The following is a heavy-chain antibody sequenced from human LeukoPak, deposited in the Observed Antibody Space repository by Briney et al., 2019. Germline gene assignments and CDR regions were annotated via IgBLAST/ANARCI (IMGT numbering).Heavy chain of an antibody. V-gene: IGHV1-2*02. D-gene: IGHD6-6*01. CDR3: ARSQVGKYSSSIGWLFQDY. Sequence: VASVKVSCKASGYSFTGYYMHWVRQAPGQGLEWMGWINPNSGGTNYAQKFQGRVTMTRDTSISTAYMELSRLRPDDTAVYYCARSQVGKYSSSIGWLFQDYWGQGTLVTVSS. J-gene: IGHJ4*02. CDR1: GYSFTGYY. CDR2: INPNSGGT.